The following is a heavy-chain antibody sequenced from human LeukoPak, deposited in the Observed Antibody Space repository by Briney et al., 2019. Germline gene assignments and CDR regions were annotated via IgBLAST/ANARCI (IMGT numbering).Heavy chain of an antibody. CDR3: ARAFCPGGSCYGRFDY. J-gene: IGHJ4*02. CDR1: GFTFSSYE. Sequence: GGSLRLSCAASGFTFSSYEMNWVRQAPGKGLEWVSRINGDGSSTSYADSVKGRFTISRDNAKSTVYLQMNSLTAEDTAVYHCARAFCPGGSCYGRFDYWGQGTLVTVSS. V-gene: IGHV3-74*01. D-gene: IGHD2-15*01. CDR2: INGDGSST.